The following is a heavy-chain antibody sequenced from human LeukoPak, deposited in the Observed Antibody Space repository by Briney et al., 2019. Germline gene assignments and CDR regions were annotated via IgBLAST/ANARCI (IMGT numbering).Heavy chain of an antibody. CDR2: VHLDGRT. Sequence: SETLSLTCGVSGGSVTSSNWWTWVRQPPGKGLEWIGEVHLDGRTNYNPSLKSRLTMSVDLSENHVSLKLTSVTAADTAVYYCAREGGFYRPLDYSGQGTLVTVSS. CDR3: AREGGFYRPLDY. D-gene: IGHD3-3*01. V-gene: IGHV4-4*02. CDR1: GGSVTSSNW. J-gene: IGHJ4*02.